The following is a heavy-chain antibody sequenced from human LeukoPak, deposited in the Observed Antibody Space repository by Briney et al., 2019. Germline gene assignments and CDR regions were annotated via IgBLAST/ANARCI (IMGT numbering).Heavy chain of an antibody. CDR3: ATADYVWGSYRSHLDY. Sequence: ASVKVSCKVSGYTLTELSMHWVRQAPGKGLEWMGGFDPEDGETIYAQKFQGRVTTTEDTSTDTAYMELSSLRSEDTAVYYCATADYVWGSYRSHLDYWGQGTLVTVSS. CDR1: GYTLTELS. J-gene: IGHJ4*02. V-gene: IGHV1-24*01. CDR2: FDPEDGET. D-gene: IGHD3-16*02.